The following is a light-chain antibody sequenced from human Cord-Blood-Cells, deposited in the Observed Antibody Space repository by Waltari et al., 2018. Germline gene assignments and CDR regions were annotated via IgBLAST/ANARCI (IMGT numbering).Light chain of an antibody. Sequence: SSELTQDPAVSVALGQTVRITCQGASLRSYYASWYQPKPGQAPLLVIYGKNNLPSGIPDRFSGSSSGNTASLTITGAQAEDEADYYCNSRDSSGNHWVFGGGTKLTVL. CDR3: NSRDSSGNHWV. V-gene: IGLV3-19*01. CDR2: GKN. CDR1: SLRSYY. J-gene: IGLJ3*02.